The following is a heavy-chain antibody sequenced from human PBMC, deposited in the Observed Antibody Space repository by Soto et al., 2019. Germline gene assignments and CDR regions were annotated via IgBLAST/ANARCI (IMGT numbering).Heavy chain of an antibody. CDR3: AREARGYSYGQTPYYFDY. Sequence: GGSLRLSCAASGFTVSSNYMSWVRQAPGKGLEWVSVIYSGGSTYYADSVKGRFTISRHNSKNTLYLQMNSLRAEDTAVYYCAREARGYSYGQTPYYFDYWGQGTLVTVSS. V-gene: IGHV3-53*04. CDR1: GFTVSSNY. CDR2: IYSGGST. J-gene: IGHJ4*02. D-gene: IGHD5-18*01.